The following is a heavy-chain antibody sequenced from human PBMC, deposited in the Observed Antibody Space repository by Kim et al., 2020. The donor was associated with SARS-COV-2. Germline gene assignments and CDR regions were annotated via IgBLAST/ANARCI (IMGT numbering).Heavy chain of an antibody. CDR2: ISSSSSYI. CDR1: GFTFSSYS. D-gene: IGHD3-3*01. V-gene: IGHV3-21*01. CDR3: ARDRSEITIFGVVRYGMDL. Sequence: GGSLRLSCAASGFTFSSYSMNWVRQAPGKGLEWVSSISSSSSYIYYADSVKGRFTISRDNAKNSLYLQMNSLRAEDTAVYYCARDRSEITIFGVVRYGMDLWGQGTTVTVSS. J-gene: IGHJ6*02.